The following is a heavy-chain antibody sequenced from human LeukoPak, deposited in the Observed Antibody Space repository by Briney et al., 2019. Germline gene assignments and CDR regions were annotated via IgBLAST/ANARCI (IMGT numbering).Heavy chain of an antibody. CDR3: ARDKYGSGSPDY. Sequence: GGSLRLSCAASGFTFSSYSMNWVRQAPGKGLEWVSSISSSSSYIYYADSVKGRFAISRDNAKNSLYLQMNSLRAEDTAVYYCARDKYGSGSPDYWGQGPWSPSPQ. CDR1: GFTFSSYS. CDR2: ISSSSSYI. D-gene: IGHD3-10*01. V-gene: IGHV3-21*01. J-gene: IGHJ4*02.